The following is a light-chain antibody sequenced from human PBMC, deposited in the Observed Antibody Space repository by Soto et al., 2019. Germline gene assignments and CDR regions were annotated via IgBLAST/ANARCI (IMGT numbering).Light chain of an antibody. V-gene: IGKV3-11*01. J-gene: IGKJ5*01. CDR3: QQRSNWPSIT. CDR2: DAS. Sequence: IVLTQSPATLSLSPGERATLSCGASQSVSTYLAWYQQKPGQAQRLLIYDASNRATGIPARFSGSGSGTDFTLTINSLETEDSAVYYCQQRSNWPSITFGQGTRLEIK. CDR1: QSVSTY.